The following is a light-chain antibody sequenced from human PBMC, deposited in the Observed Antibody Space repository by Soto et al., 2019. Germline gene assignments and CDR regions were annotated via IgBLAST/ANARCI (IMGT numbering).Light chain of an antibody. J-gene: IGKJ1*01. CDR1: QGISSY. CDR3: QQLNSYPRT. Sequence: IQLTQSPSSLSASVGDRVTITSRASQGISSYLAWYQQNPGKAPKLLIYAASTLQSGVPSRFSGSGSGTDFTLTISSLQPEDFATYYCQQLNSYPRTFGQGTKVEIK. V-gene: IGKV1-9*01. CDR2: AAS.